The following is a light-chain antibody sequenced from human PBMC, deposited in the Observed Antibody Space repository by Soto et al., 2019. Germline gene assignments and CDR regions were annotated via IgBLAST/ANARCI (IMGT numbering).Light chain of an antibody. V-gene: IGLV1-40*01. J-gene: IGLJ2*01. CDR1: SSNIGAGYD. Sequence: QSVLTQPPSVSGAPGQRVTISCTGSSSNIGAGYDVHWYQQLPGTAPKLLIYGNSNRPSGVPDRFSGSKSGTSASLAITGLQAEDGADYYCQSYDSSLSGSVFGGGTKLPS. CDR2: GNS. CDR3: QSYDSSLSGSV.